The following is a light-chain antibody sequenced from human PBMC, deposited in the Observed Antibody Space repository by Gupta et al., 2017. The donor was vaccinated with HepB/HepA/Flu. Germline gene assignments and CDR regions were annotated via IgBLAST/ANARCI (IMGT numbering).Light chain of an antibody. Sequence: DIHLTQSPSFLSASVGDRVTISCRASQGIYSYLAWYQQKPGKAPKLLIYAASTLQSGVPSRFSGSGSGTEFTLTINSRQPEDFATYYCQQLNSYPPFGGGTKVEIK. V-gene: IGKV1-9*01. CDR1: QGIYSY. CDR3: QQLNSYPP. J-gene: IGKJ4*01. CDR2: AAS.